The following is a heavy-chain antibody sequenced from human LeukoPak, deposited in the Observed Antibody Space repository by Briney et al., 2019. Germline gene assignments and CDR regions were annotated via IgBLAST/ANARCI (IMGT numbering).Heavy chain of an antibody. CDR1: GFTFSDYW. Sequence: GGSLRLSCVASGFTFSDYWMHWVRQAPGKGLVWLSRINREGSSVSYADSVKGRITISRDNAKNTLYLQMSSLREEDTAVYFCARAGWDMLPPYYYYGLDVWGQGTTVTVSS. V-gene: IGHV3-74*01. J-gene: IGHJ6*02. CDR2: INREGSSV. CDR3: ARAGWDMLPPYYYYGLDV. D-gene: IGHD1-26*01.